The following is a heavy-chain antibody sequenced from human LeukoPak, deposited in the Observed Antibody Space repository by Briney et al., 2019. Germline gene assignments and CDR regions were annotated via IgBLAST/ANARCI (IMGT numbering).Heavy chain of an antibody. CDR3: ARDHRGKQLWLTRPDEFDAFDI. Sequence: ASVKVSCKASGYTFTSYGISWVRQAPGQGLEWMGWISAYNGNTNYAQKLQGRVTMTRDTSTSTVYMELRSLRPEDTAVYYCARDHRGKQLWLTRPDEFDAFDIWGQGTMVTVSS. V-gene: IGHV1-18*01. J-gene: IGHJ3*02. D-gene: IGHD5-18*01. CDR2: ISAYNGNT. CDR1: GYTFTSYG.